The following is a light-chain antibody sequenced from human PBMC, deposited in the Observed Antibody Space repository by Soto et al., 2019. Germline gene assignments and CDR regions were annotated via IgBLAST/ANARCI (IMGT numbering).Light chain of an antibody. J-gene: IGKJ4*01. Sequence: EIVLTQSPANLSVSPGERATLSCRASQSVRSNLAWYQQKPGQAPRLLIFGATTRATNISARFTGRGSGTEFTLNNSSLQSDDFAFYYCQQYINWPPLTFGGGTKVEIK. CDR1: QSVRSN. CDR3: QQYINWPPLT. CDR2: GAT. V-gene: IGKV3-15*01.